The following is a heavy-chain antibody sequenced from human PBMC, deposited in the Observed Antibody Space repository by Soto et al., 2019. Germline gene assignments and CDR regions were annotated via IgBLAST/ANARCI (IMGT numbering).Heavy chain of an antibody. Sequence: GGSLRLSCAASGFMFSNHGMHWVRQAPGKGLEWVAVIWSDGNNRYYADSVKGRFTISRDNSKNTVYLQMSSLRVEDTAVYYCVRGDNWNDEASDYWGQGTLVTSPQ. D-gene: IGHD1-1*01. CDR1: GFMFSNHG. CDR2: IWSDGNNR. J-gene: IGHJ4*02. V-gene: IGHV3-33*01. CDR3: VRGDNWNDEASDY.